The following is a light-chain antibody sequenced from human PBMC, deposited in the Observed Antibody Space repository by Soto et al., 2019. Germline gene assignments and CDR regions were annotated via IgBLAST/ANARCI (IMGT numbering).Light chain of an antibody. Sequence: QSVLTPPPSVSAAPGQQVTISSSGSSSNIGNNYLSWYQQLPGTAPKLLIYDNNKRPSGIPYRFSGSKSGTSATLAITGLPTGEEVDYYCGTWDRRLSGYVCGTGTKGTV. V-gene: IGLV1-51*01. CDR2: DNN. CDR3: GTWDRRLSGYV. J-gene: IGLJ1*01. CDR1: SSNIGNNY.